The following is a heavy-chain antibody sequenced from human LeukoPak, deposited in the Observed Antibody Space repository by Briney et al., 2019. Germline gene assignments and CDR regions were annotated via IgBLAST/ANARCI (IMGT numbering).Heavy chain of an antibody. D-gene: IGHD1-26*01. CDR1: GFTFSSYA. CDR3: AKTPNSGNYYASFGY. CDR2: ISGSGGTT. Sequence: GGSLRLSCAASGFTFSSYAMSWVRQAPGKGLEWVSVISGSGGTTYYAGSVKGRFTISRDNSKDTLYLQMNSLRAEDTAVYYCAKTPNSGNYYASFGYWGQGTLVTVSS. V-gene: IGHV3-23*01. J-gene: IGHJ4*02.